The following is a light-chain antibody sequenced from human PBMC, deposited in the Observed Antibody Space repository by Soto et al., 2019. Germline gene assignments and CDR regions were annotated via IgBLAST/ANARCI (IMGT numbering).Light chain of an antibody. CDR3: QQYNYWPPWT. CDR2: GAS. CDR1: QSVSSN. Sequence: EIVMTQSPATLSVSPWERATLSFRASQSVSSNLAWYQQKPGQAPRLLIHGASTRATGITARFSGSVSGTELTLTVSSRQPEDFAAYYCQQYNYWPPWTFGQGTKVEIK. J-gene: IGKJ1*01. V-gene: IGKV3-15*01.